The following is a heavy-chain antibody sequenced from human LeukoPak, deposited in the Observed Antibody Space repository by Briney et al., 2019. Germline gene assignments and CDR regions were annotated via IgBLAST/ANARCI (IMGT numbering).Heavy chain of an antibody. CDR3: ARFSEQLWQPYRMDV. CDR2: INPNSGGT. CDR1: GYTFTGYY. J-gene: IGHJ6*04. D-gene: IGHD5-18*01. Sequence: ASVKVSCKASGYTFTGYYMHWVRQAPGQGLEWMGWINPNSGGTNYAQKFQGRVTMTRDTSISTAYMELSRLRSDDTAVYYCARFSEQLWQPYRMDVWGKGTTVTVSS. V-gene: IGHV1-2*02.